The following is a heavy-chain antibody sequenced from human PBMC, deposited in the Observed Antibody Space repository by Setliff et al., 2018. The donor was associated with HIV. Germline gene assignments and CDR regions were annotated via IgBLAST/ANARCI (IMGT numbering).Heavy chain of an antibody. J-gene: IGHJ4*02. CDR2: ISGSGGST. Sequence: GGSLRLSCAASGFTFSSYAMSWVRQAPGKGLEWVSGISGSGGSTYYADSVKGRFTISRDNSKNTLYLQMNSLRAEDTAVYYCARVRLYSSALDYWGQGTLVTVSS. CDR3: ARVRLYSSALDY. D-gene: IGHD3-22*01. V-gene: IGHV3-23*01. CDR1: GFTFSSYA.